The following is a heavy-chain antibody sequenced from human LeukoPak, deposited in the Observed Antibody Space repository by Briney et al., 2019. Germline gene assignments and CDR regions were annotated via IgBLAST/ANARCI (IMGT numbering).Heavy chain of an antibody. CDR2: IIPMQGTP. CDR3: ARESVAGGFEY. CDR1: GGTFSSYN. D-gene: IGHD6-19*01. V-gene: IGHV1-69*08. J-gene: IGHJ4*02. Sequence: SVKVSCKASGGTFSSYNFIWVRQPPGQGLEWMGGIIPMQGTPNYAQKFKDRVTISADKSTTTVYMALSSLRYEDTAMYYCARESVAGGFEYWGQGTLVTVSS.